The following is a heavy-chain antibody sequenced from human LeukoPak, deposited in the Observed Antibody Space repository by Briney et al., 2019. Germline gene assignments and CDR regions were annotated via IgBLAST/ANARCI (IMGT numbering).Heavy chain of an antibody. CDR3: ARLRSAAFDI. J-gene: IGHJ3*02. CDR1: GFTFSSSD. CDR2: IGTAGDT. Sequence: GGSLRLSCAASGFTFSSSDMHWVRQAAGKGLEWVSAIGTAGDTYYPGSVKGRFTISRENAKNSLYLQMNSLRAGDTAVYYCARLRSAAFDIWGQGTMVTVSS. D-gene: IGHD4-17*01. V-gene: IGHV3-13*01.